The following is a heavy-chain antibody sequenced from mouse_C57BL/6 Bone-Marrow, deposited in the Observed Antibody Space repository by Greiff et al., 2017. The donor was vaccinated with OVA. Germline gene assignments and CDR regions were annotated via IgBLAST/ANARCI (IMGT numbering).Heavy chain of an antibody. V-gene: IGHV1-64*01. Sequence: VQLQQPGAELVKPGASVKLSCKASGYTFTSYWMHWVKQRPGQGLEWIGMIHPNSGSTNYNEKFKSKATLTVDKSSSTAYMQVSSLTSVDSAVYYCARGALRRVSLYWYFDVWGTGTTVTVSS. CDR2: IHPNSGST. CDR1: GYTFTSYW. D-gene: IGHD2-4*01. CDR3: ARGALRRVSLYWYFDV. J-gene: IGHJ1*03.